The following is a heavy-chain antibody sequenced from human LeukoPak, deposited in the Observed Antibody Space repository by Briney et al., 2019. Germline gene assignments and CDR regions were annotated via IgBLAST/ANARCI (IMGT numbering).Heavy chain of an antibody. V-gene: IGHV4-34*01. CDR3: ARGKPNQITMIVVAPAFDI. Sequence: SETLSLTCAVYGGSFSGYYWSWIRQPPGKGLEWIGEINHSGSTNHNPSLKSRVTISVDTSKNQFSLKLSSVTAADTAVYYCARGKPNQITMIVVAPAFDIWGQGTMVTVSS. CDR1: GGSFSGYY. J-gene: IGHJ3*02. CDR2: INHSGST. D-gene: IGHD3-22*01.